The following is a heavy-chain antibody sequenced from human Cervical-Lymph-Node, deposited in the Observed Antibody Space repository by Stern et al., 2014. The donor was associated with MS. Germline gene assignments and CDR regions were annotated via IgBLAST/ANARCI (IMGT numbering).Heavy chain of an antibody. CDR2: IDISGATT. CDR3: ANEIRTNDY. J-gene: IGHJ4*02. V-gene: IGHV3-23*05. D-gene: IGHD3-3*01. Sequence: EDQLVESGGDLVQPGGSLRLSCAVSGFAFSSHAMSWVRQAPGKGLEWVSSIDISGATTFYADAVSGRVTISRDNSKNTLYLQMNTLTAEDTAVYYCANEIRTNDYWGQGTLVTVSS. CDR1: GFAFSSHA.